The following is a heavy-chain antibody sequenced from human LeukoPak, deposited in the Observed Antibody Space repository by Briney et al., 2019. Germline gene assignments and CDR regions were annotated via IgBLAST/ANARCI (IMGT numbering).Heavy chain of an antibody. V-gene: IGHV4-59*01. CDR2: VHYSGS. D-gene: IGHD6-19*01. CDR3: ARVMWIYQWQSESDAFDV. Sequence: SETLSLTCTVSGGSIRNFYWSWIRQSPGKGLEWIGYVHYSGSNYNPSLKSRVTISLDTSKSQFSLKVSSVTAADTATYYCARVMWIYQWQSESDAFDVWGQGTKVTVSS. J-gene: IGHJ3*01. CDR1: GGSIRNFY.